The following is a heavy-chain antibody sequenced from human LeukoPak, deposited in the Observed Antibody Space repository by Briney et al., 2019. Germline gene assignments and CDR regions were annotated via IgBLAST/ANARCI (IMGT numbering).Heavy chain of an antibody. Sequence: GGSLRLSCAASGFTFSSYSMNWVRQAPGKGLEWISYISSSSGSTYDADSVKGRFTISRDNARNSLFLHMNNLRVEDTAVYYCASQHYAMFDPWGQGTLVTVSS. V-gene: IGHV3-48*01. J-gene: IGHJ5*02. D-gene: IGHD3-16*01. CDR2: ISSSSGST. CDR3: ASQHYAMFDP. CDR1: GFTFSSYS.